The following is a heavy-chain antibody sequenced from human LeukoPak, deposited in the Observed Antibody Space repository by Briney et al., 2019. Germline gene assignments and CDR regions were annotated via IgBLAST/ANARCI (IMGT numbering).Heavy chain of an antibody. CDR1: GFTFSSYA. CDR2: ISGSGGST. J-gene: IGHJ3*02. V-gene: IGHV3-23*01. Sequence: PGGSLRLSCAASGFTFSSYAMSWVRQAPGKGLEWVSAISGSGGSTYYADSVKGRFTISRDNSKNTLYLQMNSLRAEDTAVYYCAKDLGAVAGPMNAFDIWGQGTMVTVSS. CDR3: AKDLGAVAGPMNAFDI. D-gene: IGHD6-19*01.